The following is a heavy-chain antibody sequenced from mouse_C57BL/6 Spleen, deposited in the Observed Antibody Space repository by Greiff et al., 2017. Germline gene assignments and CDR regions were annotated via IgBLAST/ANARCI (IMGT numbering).Heavy chain of an antibody. V-gene: IGHV5-6*02. CDR3: ARGDSNLSYFDY. J-gene: IGHJ2*01. Sequence: VKLEESGGDLVKPGGSLTLSCAASGFTFSSYGLSWVRQTPDKRLEWVATISSGGRYTYYPDIVKGRFTISRDNAKNTLYLQMSSLKSEDTAMYYCARGDSNLSYFDYWGQGTTLTVSS. CDR2: ISSGGRYT. D-gene: IGHD2-5*01. CDR1: GFTFSSYG.